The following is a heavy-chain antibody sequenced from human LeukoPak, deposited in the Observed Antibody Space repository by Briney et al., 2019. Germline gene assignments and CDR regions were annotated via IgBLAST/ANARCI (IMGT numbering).Heavy chain of an antibody. CDR2: INLNGGST. D-gene: IGHD2-21*01. V-gene: IGHV3-20*03. CDR3: ARVHRELMWYYFDY. CDR1: EASRDDSG. Sequence: GALRHSPVHSEASRDDSGMRWVPAAPRKRLERGSRINLNGGSTGYADSVRGGVTLSTDNTTNSLYLQMNSLRVEDTALYYCARVHRELMWYYFDYWGQGTLVTVSS. J-gene: IGHJ4*02.